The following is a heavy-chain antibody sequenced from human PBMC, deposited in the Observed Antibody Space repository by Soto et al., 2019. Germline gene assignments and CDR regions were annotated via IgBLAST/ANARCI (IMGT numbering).Heavy chain of an antibody. CDR2: ISPDNGNT. Sequence: QVQLVQSGGEVKKPGASVKVSCKASGYTFTIYGINWVRQAPGQGREWMGWISPDNGNTNYAQKLQGRVTMTTDTSASAGYMELRSLRSDDTAVDYCASALGYSGYAGMDVWGQGTTVTVSS. V-gene: IGHV1-18*01. CDR3: ASALGYSGYAGMDV. D-gene: IGHD5-12*01. CDR1: GYTFTIYG. J-gene: IGHJ6*02.